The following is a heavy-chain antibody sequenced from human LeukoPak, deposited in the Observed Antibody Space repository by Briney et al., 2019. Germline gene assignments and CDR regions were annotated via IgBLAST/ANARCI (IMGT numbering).Heavy chain of an antibody. CDR1: GYTFTSYA. D-gene: IGHD3-22*01. CDR3: ARSKSYYYDSSGYLPFDY. Sequence: ASVKVSCKASGYTFTSYAMNWVRQAPGQGLEWMGRINTNTGNPTYAQGFTGRFVFSLDTSVSTAYLQISSLKAEDTAVYYCARSKSYYYDSSGYLPFDYWGQGTLVTVSS. J-gene: IGHJ4*02. CDR2: INTNTGNP. V-gene: IGHV7-4-1*02.